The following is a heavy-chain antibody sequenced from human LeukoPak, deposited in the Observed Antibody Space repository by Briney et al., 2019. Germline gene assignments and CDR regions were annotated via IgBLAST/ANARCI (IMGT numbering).Heavy chain of an antibody. Sequence: SVKVSCKASGGTFSSYAISWVRQAPGQGLEWMGGIIPIFGTANYAQKFQGRVTITTDESRSPAYMELSSLRSEDTAVYYCATGGNYYDSSGHYSLGAFDIWGQGTMVTVSS. J-gene: IGHJ3*02. CDR2: IIPIFGTA. D-gene: IGHD3-22*01. CDR1: GGTFSSYA. CDR3: ATGGNYYDSSGHYSLGAFDI. V-gene: IGHV1-69*05.